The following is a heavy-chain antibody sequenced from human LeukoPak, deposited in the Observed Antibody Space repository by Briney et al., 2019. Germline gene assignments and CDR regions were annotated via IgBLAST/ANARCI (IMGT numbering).Heavy chain of an antibody. V-gene: IGHV1-2*02. CDR3: ARGGLWFGELSHDAFDI. Sequence: ASVKVSCKASGYTFTGYYMHWVRQAPGQGLEWMGWINPNSGGTNYAQKFQGRVTMTRDTSISTAYMKLSRLRSDDTAVYYCARGGLWFGELSHDAFDIWGQGTMVTVSS. D-gene: IGHD3-10*01. CDR1: GYTFTGYY. J-gene: IGHJ3*02. CDR2: INPNSGGT.